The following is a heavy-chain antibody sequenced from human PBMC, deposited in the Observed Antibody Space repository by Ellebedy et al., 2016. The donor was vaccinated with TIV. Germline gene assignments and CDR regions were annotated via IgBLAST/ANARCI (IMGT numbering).Heavy chain of an antibody. V-gene: IGHV3-33*08. CDR1: GFTFSSYG. CDR2: IWYDGSNK. D-gene: IGHD1-26*01. CDR3: ARDRGGSSPQGFDY. Sequence: GESLKISCAASGFTFSSYGIHWVRQAPGKGLEWVAVIWYDGSNKYYADSVKGRFTISRDNSKNTLYLQMNSLRAEDTAVYYCARDRGGSSPQGFDYWGQGTLVTVSS. J-gene: IGHJ4*02.